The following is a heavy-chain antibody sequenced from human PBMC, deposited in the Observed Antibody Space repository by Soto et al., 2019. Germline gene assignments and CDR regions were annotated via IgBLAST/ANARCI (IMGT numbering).Heavy chain of an antibody. CDR2: INPNSGGT. CDR1: GYTFTGYY. Sequence: GASVKVSCKASGYTFTGYYMHWVQQAPGQGLEWMGWINPNSGGTNYAQKFQGRVTMTRDTSISTAYMELSRLRSDDTAVYYCAREVAAAAKNNWFDPWGQGTLVTISS. D-gene: IGHD6-13*01. J-gene: IGHJ5*02. CDR3: AREVAAAAKNNWFDP. V-gene: IGHV1-2*02.